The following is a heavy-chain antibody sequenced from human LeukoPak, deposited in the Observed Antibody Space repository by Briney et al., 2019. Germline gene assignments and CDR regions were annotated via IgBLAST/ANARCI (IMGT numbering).Heavy chain of an antibody. V-gene: IGHV1-18*04. CDR3: ARDRCSGGSCYSPCGFDY. CDR2: ISAYNGNT. D-gene: IGHD2-15*01. Sequence: GASVKVSCKASGYTFTSYGISWVRQAPGQGLEWMGWISAYNGNTNYAQKLQGRVTMTTDTSTSTAYMELRSLRSDDTAVYYCARDRCSGGSCYSPCGFDYWGQGTLVTVSS. CDR1: GYTFTSYG. J-gene: IGHJ4*02.